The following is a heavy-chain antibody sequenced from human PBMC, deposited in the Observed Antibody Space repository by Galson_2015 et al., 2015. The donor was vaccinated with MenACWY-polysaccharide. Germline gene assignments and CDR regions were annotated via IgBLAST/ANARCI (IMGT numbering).Heavy chain of an antibody. CDR1: GFTFSSYW. CDR3: ARDGDSSNHYVCGVFDY. D-gene: IGHD3-22*01. J-gene: IGHJ4*02. Sequence: SLRLSCAASGFTFSSYWMSWVRQVPGKGLEWVANIREDGSEKYYADSVKGRFTISRDSTKKSLYLQMNSLRAEDTAVYYCARDGDSSNHYVCGVFDYWGLGTLVTVSS. V-gene: IGHV3-7*01. CDR2: IREDGSEK.